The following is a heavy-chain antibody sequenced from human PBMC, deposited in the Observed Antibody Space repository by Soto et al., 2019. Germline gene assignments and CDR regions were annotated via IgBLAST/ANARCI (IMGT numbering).Heavy chain of an antibody. CDR2: ISGSGGST. V-gene: IGHV3-23*01. CDR3: AKHGSAANLRNWFDP. CDR1: GFTFSSYA. J-gene: IGHJ5*02. D-gene: IGHD2-15*01. Sequence: EVQLLESGGGLVQPGGSLRLSCAASGFTFSSYAMSWVRQAPGKGLEWVSAISGSGGSTYYADSVKGRFTISRDNSKNKLYRQMNSLRAEDTAVYYCAKHGSAANLRNWFDPWGQGSLVTVSS.